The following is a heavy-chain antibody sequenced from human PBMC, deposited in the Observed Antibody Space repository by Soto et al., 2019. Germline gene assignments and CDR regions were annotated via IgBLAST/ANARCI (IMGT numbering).Heavy chain of an antibody. V-gene: IGHV4-34*01. D-gene: IGHD3-3*01. Sequence: SETLSLTCAFYGGSFSGYYWSWIRQPPGKGLEWIGEINHSGSTNYNPSLKSRVTISVDTSKKQFSLKLSSVTAADTAVYYCARELRDGYIYWYFDLWGRGTLVTVSS. CDR2: INHSGST. J-gene: IGHJ2*01. CDR3: ARELRDGYIYWYFDL. CDR1: GGSFSGYY.